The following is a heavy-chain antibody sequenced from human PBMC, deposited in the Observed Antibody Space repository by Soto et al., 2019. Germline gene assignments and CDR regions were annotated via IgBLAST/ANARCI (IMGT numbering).Heavy chain of an antibody. Sequence: GASVKVSCKASGYTFTSYDINWVGQATGQGLEWMGWMNPNSGNTGYAQKFQGRVTMTRNTSISTAYMELSSLRSEDTAVYYCARNRLGNYDYIWGSLYYMDVWGKGTTVTVSS. J-gene: IGHJ6*03. CDR3: ARNRLGNYDYIWGSLYYMDV. CDR2: MNPNSGNT. CDR1: GYTFTSYD. V-gene: IGHV1-8*01. D-gene: IGHD3-16*01.